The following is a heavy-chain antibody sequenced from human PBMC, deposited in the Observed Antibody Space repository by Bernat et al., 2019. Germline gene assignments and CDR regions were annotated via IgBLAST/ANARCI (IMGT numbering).Heavy chain of an antibody. CDR2: IKSKTDGGAT. CDR3: TTETIFGVVIADYYYYMDV. Sequence: EVQLVESGGGLVKPGGSLRLSCAASGFTLSNAWMSWVRQAPGKGLEWVGRIKSKTDGGATDYAAPVKGRFTISRDDSKNTLYLQMNSLKTEDTAVYYCTTETIFGVVIADYYYYMDVWGKGTTVTVSS. D-gene: IGHD3-3*01. J-gene: IGHJ6*03. V-gene: IGHV3-15*01. CDR1: GFTLSNAW.